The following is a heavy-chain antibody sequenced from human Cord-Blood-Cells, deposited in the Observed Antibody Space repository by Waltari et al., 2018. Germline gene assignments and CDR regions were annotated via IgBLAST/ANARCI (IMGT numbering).Heavy chain of an antibody. Sequence: QVQLVESGGGLVKPGGSLRLSCAASGFTFSDYYMSWIRQAPGKGLEWVSYISSSRSSTNYADSVKGRFTISRDNAKNSLYLQMNSLRAEDTAVYYCARDSRIAVAGKGDWGIDYWGQGTLVTVSS. CDR1: GFTFSDYY. CDR3: ARDSRIAVAGKGDWGIDY. CDR2: ISSSRSST. V-gene: IGHV3-11*05. J-gene: IGHJ4*02. D-gene: IGHD6-19*01.